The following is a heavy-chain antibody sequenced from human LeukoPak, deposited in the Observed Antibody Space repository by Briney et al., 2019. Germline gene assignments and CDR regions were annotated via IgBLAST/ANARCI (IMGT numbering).Heavy chain of an antibody. CDR1: GGSISSYY. CDR3: ARRAWYYDSSGALDY. J-gene: IGHJ4*02. Sequence: SETLSLTCTVSGGSISSYYWSWIRQPPGKGLEWIGNIYYGGSTNYNPSLKSRVTISVDTSKNQFSLKLSSVTAADTAVYYCARRAWYYDSSGALDYWGQGTLVTVSS. V-gene: IGHV4-59*01. D-gene: IGHD3-22*01. CDR2: IYYGGST.